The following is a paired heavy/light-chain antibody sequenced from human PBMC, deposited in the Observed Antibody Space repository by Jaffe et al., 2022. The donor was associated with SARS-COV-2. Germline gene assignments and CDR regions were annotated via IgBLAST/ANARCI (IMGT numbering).Heavy chain of an antibody. Sequence: QVQLQESGPGLVKPSQTLSLACTVSGDSLSSGSYYWSWIRQPAGKGLEWIGRIHTSGSTNYNPSLDSRVTISADTSKNQFSLQLTSVTAADTAVYYCARDRTTSQNHYFDYWGQGTLVTVSS. J-gene: IGHJ4*02. CDR3: ARDRTTSQNHYFDY. CDR1: GDSLSSGSYY. D-gene: IGHD2-2*01. CDR2: IHTSGST. V-gene: IGHV4-61*02.
Light chain of an antibody. V-gene: IGKV1-5*03. J-gene: IGKJ2*03. CDR2: KAS. CDR1: QSIDIW. Sequence: DIQLTQSPSTLSASVGDRVTITCRASQSIDIWLAWYQQKPGKAPKLLIYKASSLESGVPSRFSGSGSGTEFTLTISSLQPDDFATYYCQQYNYYYSFGQGTKLEIK. CDR3: QQYNYYYS.